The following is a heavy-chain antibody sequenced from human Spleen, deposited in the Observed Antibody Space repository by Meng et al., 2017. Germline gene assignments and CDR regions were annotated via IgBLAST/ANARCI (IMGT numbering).Heavy chain of an antibody. CDR3: ARDNDLWTSNWFDP. CDR2: INWNGGST. V-gene: IGHV3-20*01. CDR1: GFTFDDYG. J-gene: IGHJ5*02. D-gene: IGHD1-1*01. Sequence: GESLKISCAASGFTFDDYGMSWVRQAPGKGLEWVSGINWNGGSTGYADSVKGRFTISRDNAKNSLYLQMNSLRAEDTALYHCARDNDLWTSNWFDPWGQGTLVTFSS.